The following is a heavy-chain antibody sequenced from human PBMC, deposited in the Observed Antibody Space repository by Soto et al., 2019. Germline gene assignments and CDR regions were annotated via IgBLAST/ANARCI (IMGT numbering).Heavy chain of an antibody. V-gene: IGHV3-23*01. Sequence: PGGSLRLSCAASGFTFSSYSMSWVRQAPGKGLEWVSASSGGGGTYYADSVKGRFTVSRDNSKNTLYLQMNSLRAEDTAVYYCAKKLSNSAPNFDYWGQGTLVTVSS. CDR2: SSGGGGT. CDR3: AKKLSNSAPNFDY. CDR1: GFTFSSYS. D-gene: IGHD6-6*01. J-gene: IGHJ4*02.